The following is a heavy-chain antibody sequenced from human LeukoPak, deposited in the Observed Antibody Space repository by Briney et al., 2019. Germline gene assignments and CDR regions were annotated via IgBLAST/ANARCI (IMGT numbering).Heavy chain of an antibody. CDR2: ISSSGSSI. Sequence: GGSLRLSCAASGFTFSSYEMNWVRQAPGKGLEWVSYISSSGSSIYYADSVKGRFTISRDNAKNSLYLQMNSLRAEDTAVYYCVRDLKLALDYWGQGTLVTVSS. CDR3: VRDLKLALDY. D-gene: IGHD6-13*01. J-gene: IGHJ4*02. CDR1: GFTFSSYE. V-gene: IGHV3-48*03.